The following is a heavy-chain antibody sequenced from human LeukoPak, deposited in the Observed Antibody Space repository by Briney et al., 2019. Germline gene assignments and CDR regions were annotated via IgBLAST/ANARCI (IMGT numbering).Heavy chain of an antibody. Sequence: GGSLRLSCEFSGIIFSTYAMNWVRQAPGKGLEWISYTSGSSSGSTSIIQYADSVKGRFTISRDNAKNSLHLQMDSLSAEDTAVYYCARDFWSGYYPEAWGQGALVIVSS. CDR3: ARDFWSGYYPEA. J-gene: IGHJ5*02. CDR2: TSGSSSGSTSII. D-gene: IGHD3-3*01. V-gene: IGHV3-48*04. CDR1: GIIFSTYA.